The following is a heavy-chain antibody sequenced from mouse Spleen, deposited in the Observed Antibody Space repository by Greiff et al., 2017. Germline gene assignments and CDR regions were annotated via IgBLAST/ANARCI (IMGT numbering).Heavy chain of an antibody. CDR3: ARVTTAHYYAMDY. J-gene: IGHJ4*01. V-gene: IGHV5-9-4*01. CDR1: GFTFSSYA. Sequence: EVQLVESGGGLVKPGGSLKLSCAASGFTFSSYAMSWVRQSPEKRLEWVAEISSGGSYTYYPDTVTGRFTISRDNAKNTLYLEMSSLRSEDTAMYYCARVTTAHYYAMDYWGQGTSVTVSS. CDR2: ISSGGSYT. D-gene: IGHD1-2*01.